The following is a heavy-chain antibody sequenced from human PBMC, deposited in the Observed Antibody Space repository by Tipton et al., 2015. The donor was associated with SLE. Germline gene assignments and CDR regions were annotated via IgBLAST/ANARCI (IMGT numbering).Heavy chain of an antibody. Sequence: TLSLTCTVSGGSISSRSYYWGWIRQPPGKGLEWIGYIYYSGSTNYNPSLKSRVTISVDTSKNQFSLKLSSVTAADTAVYYCATSSSSRLDFDYWGQGTLVTVSS. V-gene: IGHV4-61*01. J-gene: IGHJ4*02. CDR2: IYYSGST. D-gene: IGHD6-13*01. CDR1: GGSISSRSYY. CDR3: ATSSSSRLDFDY.